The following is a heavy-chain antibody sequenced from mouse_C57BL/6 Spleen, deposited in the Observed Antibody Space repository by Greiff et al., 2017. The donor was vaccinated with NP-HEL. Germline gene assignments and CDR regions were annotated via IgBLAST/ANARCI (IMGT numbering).Heavy chain of an antibody. CDR2: ISGGGGNT. J-gene: IGHJ2*01. Sequence: EVQLMQPGGGLVKPGASLKLSCAASGFTFTSYTMSWVRQTPEKRLEWVATISGGGGNTYYTDSVKGRFTLSSDTAKNTLYLQRSSLRSEDTALYYCARSGGSNYCRYVDDWGQGTTLTVAS. V-gene: IGHV5-9*01. CDR3: ARSGGSNYCRYVDD. CDR1: GFTFTSYT. D-gene: IGHD2-5*01.